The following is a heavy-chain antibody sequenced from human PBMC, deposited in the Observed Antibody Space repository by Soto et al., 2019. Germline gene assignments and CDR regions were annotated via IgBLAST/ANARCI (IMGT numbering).Heavy chain of an antibody. Sequence: GGSLRLSCAASGFAFSSYDMHWVRQATGKGLEWVSAIGTAGDPYYPGSVKGRFTISRENAKNSLYLQMNSLRAGDTAVYYCARGLRTPYDILTGYYPHWYFDLWGRGTLVTVSS. CDR3: ARGLRTPYDILTGYYPHWYFDL. V-gene: IGHV3-13*05. J-gene: IGHJ2*01. D-gene: IGHD3-9*01. CDR2: IGTAGDP. CDR1: GFAFSSYD.